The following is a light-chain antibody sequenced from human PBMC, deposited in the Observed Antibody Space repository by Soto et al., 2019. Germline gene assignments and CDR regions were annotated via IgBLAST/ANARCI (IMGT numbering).Light chain of an antibody. CDR3: QSYDNGLSASV. CDR1: SSNIGAGHV. J-gene: IGLJ2*01. Sequence: QSVLTQPPSVSGAPGQRVTISCTGSSSNIGAGHVVHWYQQFPGRAPNLLIYGSSNRPSGVPDRFSGSKSGTSASLDITGLQVEDEADYYCQSYDNGLSASVFGGGTKLTVL. CDR2: GSS. V-gene: IGLV1-40*01.